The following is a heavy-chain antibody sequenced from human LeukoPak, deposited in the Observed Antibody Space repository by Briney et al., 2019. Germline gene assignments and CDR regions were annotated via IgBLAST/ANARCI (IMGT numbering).Heavy chain of an antibody. CDR2: IGSSSSTI. CDR3: AREGDDFWSGYYFDY. J-gene: IGHJ4*02. CDR1: GFTFSSYS. D-gene: IGHD3-3*01. Sequence: GGSLRLSCAASGFTFSSYSMNWVRQAPGKGLEWVSYIGSSSSTIYYADSVKGRFTISRDNAKNSLYLQMDSLRDEDTAVYYCAREGDDFWSGYYFDYWGQGTLVTVSS. V-gene: IGHV3-48*02.